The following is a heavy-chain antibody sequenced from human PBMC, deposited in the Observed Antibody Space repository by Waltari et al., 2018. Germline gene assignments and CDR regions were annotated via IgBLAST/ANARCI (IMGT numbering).Heavy chain of an antibody. D-gene: IGHD3-10*01. Sequence: QLQLQESGPGLVEPSETLSLTCTASGGSISSSSHFWAWIRRPPGKGLEWIGGIYYSGGTFYNPSLKSRVTISVDTSNNQFSLKLTSVTAADTAEYYCARIGSVNWFDPWGQGILVTASS. V-gene: IGHV4-39*01. CDR2: IYYSGGT. CDR3: ARIGSVNWFDP. J-gene: IGHJ5*02. CDR1: GGSISSSSHF.